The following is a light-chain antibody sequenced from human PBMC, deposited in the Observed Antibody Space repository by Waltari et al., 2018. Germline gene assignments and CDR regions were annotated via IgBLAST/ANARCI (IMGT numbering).Light chain of an antibody. CDR3: SSYAGDNSLAPSWV. J-gene: IGLJ3*02. Sequence: QSALTQPPSASGSPGQSVTISCTGTSRDIGGNNYVSWYQQHPGKAPKLMIYEVTKRPSGVPVRFSGSKSGNTASLTVSGLQTEDEADYYCSSYAGDNSLAPSWVFGGGTTLTVL. CDR2: EVT. CDR1: SRDIGGNNY. V-gene: IGLV2-8*01.